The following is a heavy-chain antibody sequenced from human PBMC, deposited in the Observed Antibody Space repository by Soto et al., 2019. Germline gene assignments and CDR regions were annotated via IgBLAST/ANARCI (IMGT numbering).Heavy chain of an antibody. Sequence: QVQLVQSGGEVKKPGASVKVSCKASGYTFTNYGISWVRQAPGQGLEWMGWINVYNGNTKYAQKVQGRVTMTTDTXTXTXXMEVRSVRSDDTAVYYCARGVGSGSYYNQYNWFDPWGQGTLVTVSS. D-gene: IGHD3-10*01. J-gene: IGHJ5*02. V-gene: IGHV1-18*01. CDR3: ARGVGSGSYYNQYNWFDP. CDR1: GYTFTNYG. CDR2: INVYNGNT.